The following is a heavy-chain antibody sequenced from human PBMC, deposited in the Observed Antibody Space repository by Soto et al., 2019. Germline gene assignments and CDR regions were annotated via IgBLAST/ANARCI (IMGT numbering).Heavy chain of an antibody. D-gene: IGHD5-12*01. CDR2: MNPNSGNT. CDR3: ATLEGRYDSSAY. CDR1: GYTFTSHD. V-gene: IGHV1-8*01. J-gene: IGHJ4*02. Sequence: GASVKVSCKASGYTFTSHDINWVRQATGQGLEWMGWMNPNSGNTGYAQKFQGRVTMTRNTSISTAYMELSSLRSEDTAVYYCATLEGRYDSSAYWGQGTQVTVSS.